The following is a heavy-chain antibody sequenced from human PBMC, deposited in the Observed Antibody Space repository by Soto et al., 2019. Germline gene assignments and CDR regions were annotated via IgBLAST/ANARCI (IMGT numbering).Heavy chain of an antibody. CDR3: SRNKARLQLGVNYYYILYL. J-gene: IGHJ6*02. CDR1: GGTFSNSA. V-gene: IGHV1-69*12. D-gene: IGHD5-12*01. Sequence: QVQLEQSGAEVKKPGSSVKVSCKASGGTFSNSAIRWVRQVPGQGLEWMGGIMPIFRTPDYAQKFQGRVTVTADESRRTAYVELSGLISDDTPVYFCSRNKARLQLGVNYYYILYLWGQGTTVTFSS. CDR2: IMPIFRTP.